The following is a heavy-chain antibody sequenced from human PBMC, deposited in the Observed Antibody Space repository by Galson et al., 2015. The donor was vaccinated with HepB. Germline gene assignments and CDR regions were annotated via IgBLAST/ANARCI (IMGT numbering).Heavy chain of an antibody. D-gene: IGHD1-1*01. J-gene: IGHJ3*02. V-gene: IGHV1-45*02. CDR2: ITPFNGNT. CDR3: ARSGPERRLLGAFDI. CDR1: GYTFTYRY. Sequence: SVKVSCKASGYTFTYRYLHWVRQAPGQALEWMGWITPFNGNTNYAQKFQDRVTITRDRSMSTAYMELSSLRSEDTAMYYCARSGPERRLLGAFDIWGQGTMVTVSS.